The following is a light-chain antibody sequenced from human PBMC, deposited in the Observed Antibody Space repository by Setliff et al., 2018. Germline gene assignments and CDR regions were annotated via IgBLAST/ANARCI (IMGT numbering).Light chain of an antibody. CDR2: EVT. V-gene: IGLV2-23*02. CDR1: SSDVGAYNL. CDR3: ASYIGSSTYV. J-gene: IGLJ1*01. Sequence: LAQPASVSGSPGQSITISCAGTSSDVGAYNLVSWYQQHPGKGPKVLIYEVTKRPSGVSTRFSGSKSGDTASLTISGLQAEDEADYHCASYIGSSTYVFGSGTKVTVL.